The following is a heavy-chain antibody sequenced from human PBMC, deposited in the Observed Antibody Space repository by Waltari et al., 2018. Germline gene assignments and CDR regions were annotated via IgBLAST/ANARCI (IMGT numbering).Heavy chain of an antibody. J-gene: IGHJ4*02. CDR2: LVRVVVDG. V-gene: IGHV1-24*01. Sequence: QVQLVQSGAEVEKPGASVTVSCKVPGYTLYELSMHWVRQAPGKGLVWIGGLVRVVVDGCRAISCKRRNPITDETTTHTAYMQLSRQGSDEMDLEHCVLGPTTKYSRGVLLIDPAIRTGVIPFWGQGTL. D-gene: IGHD3-16*01. CDR3: VLGPTTKYSRGVLLIDPAIRTGVIPF. CDR1: GYTLYELS.